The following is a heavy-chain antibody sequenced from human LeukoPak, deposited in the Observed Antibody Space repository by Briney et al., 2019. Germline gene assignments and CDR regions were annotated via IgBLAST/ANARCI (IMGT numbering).Heavy chain of an antibody. Sequence: GGSLRLSCAASGFTFSSYAMSWVRQAPGQGLEWVSGMTGSGEITYYADSVRGRFTISRDNSKNTLYLQMNSLRADDTAVYYCAKKRDIGGWAPFDYWGQGTLVTVSS. CDR1: GFTFSSYA. CDR3: AKKRDIGGWAPFDY. CDR2: MTGSGEIT. D-gene: IGHD6-19*01. V-gene: IGHV3-23*01. J-gene: IGHJ4*02.